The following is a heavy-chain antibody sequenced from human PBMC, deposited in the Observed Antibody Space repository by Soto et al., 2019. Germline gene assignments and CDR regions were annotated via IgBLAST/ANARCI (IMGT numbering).Heavy chain of an antibody. D-gene: IGHD6-19*01. CDR2: IGSKGETYAT. Sequence: GGSLRLSCAASGFTFGASALQWVRQAPGKGLEWLGRIGSKGETYATAYAASVKGRFTISRDDSKNTAYLQMNSLRAEDTAVYYCARDDSGWAHAFDIWGQGTMVTVSS. CDR1: GFTFGASA. V-gene: IGHV3-73*01. J-gene: IGHJ3*02. CDR3: ARDDSGWAHAFDI.